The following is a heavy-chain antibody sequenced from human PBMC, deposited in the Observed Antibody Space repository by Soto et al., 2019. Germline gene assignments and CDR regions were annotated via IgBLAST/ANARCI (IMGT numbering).Heavy chain of an antibody. Sequence: PSETLSLTCTVSGGSISSGDYYWSWIRQPPGKGLEWIGYIYYSGCTYYNPSLKSRVTISVDTSKNQFSLKLSSVTAADTAVYYCAMKRRDAIAYYYYGMDVWGQGTTVTVSS. V-gene: IGHV4-30-4*01. CDR1: GGSISSGDYY. J-gene: IGHJ6*02. CDR2: IYYSGCT. D-gene: IGHD2-8*01. CDR3: AMKRRDAIAYYYYGMDV.